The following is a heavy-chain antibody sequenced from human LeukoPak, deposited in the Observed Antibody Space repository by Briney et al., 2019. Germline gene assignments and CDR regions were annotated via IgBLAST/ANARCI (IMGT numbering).Heavy chain of an antibody. V-gene: IGHV3-30*18. CDR3: AKDMDVEAAGFSFDY. J-gene: IGHJ4*02. CDR1: GFTFSSFG. D-gene: IGHD6-13*01. CDR2: ISYDGINK. Sequence: HPGRSLRLSCAASGFTFSSFGMHWVRQAPGKGLEWVSIISYDGINKYFSDSVKGRFTISRDNSKNTLYLQMNSLRSEDTAVYYCAKDMDVEAAGFSFDYWGQGTLVTVSS.